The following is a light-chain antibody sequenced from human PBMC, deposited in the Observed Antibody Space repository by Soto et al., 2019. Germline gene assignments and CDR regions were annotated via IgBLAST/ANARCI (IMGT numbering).Light chain of an antibody. V-gene: IGLV2-14*01. J-gene: IGLJ1*01. CDR2: DVS. Sequence: QSVLTQPASVSGSPGQSITISCTGTSSDVGGYNYVSWYQQHPGKVPKLMIYDVSNRPSGVSNRFSGSKSGNTASLTISGLQADDDAEYYCSSYTSSSTLYVFGTGTKLTVL. CDR1: SSDVGGYNY. CDR3: SSYTSSSTLYV.